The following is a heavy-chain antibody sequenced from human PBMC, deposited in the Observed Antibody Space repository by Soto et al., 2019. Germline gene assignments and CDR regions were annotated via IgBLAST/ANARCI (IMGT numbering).Heavy chain of an antibody. Sequence: GGSLRLSCAASGFTFSSYAMSWVRQAPGKGLEWVSAISGSGGSTYYADSVKGRFTVSRDNSKNTLYPQMNSLRAEDTAVYYCATAQAKITGAFDISGQAPLLPVSS. CDR1: GFTFSSYA. J-gene: IGHJ3*02. CDR2: ISGSGGST. V-gene: IGHV3-23*01. CDR3: ATAQAKITGAFDI. D-gene: IGHD1-26*01.